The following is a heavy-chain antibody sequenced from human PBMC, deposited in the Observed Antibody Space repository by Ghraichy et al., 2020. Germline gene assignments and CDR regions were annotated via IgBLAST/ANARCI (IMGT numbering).Heavy chain of an antibody. J-gene: IGHJ4*01. Sequence: SENLSLTCTVSGGSISSSSYYWGWIRQPPGKGLEWIGSISYSGSTYYNPSLKSRVTISVDTSKNQFSLKLSSVTAADTAVYYCARALDDYGSGSYPPPLGYWGHGTLVTVSS. CDR3: ARALDDYGSGSYPPPLGY. V-gene: IGHV4-39*07. D-gene: IGHD3-10*01. CDR2: ISYSGST. CDR1: GGSISSSSYY.